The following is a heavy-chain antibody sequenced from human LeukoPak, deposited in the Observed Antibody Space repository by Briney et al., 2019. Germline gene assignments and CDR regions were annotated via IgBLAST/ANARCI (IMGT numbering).Heavy chain of an antibody. D-gene: IGHD6-6*01. Sequence: TGGSLRLSCAASGFTFSSYGMHWVRQAPGKGLEWVAVISYDGSNKYYADSVKGRFTISRDNSKNTLYLQMNSLRAEDTAVYYCARTEGQLDSHFDYWGQGTLVTVSS. CDR2: ISYDGSNK. J-gene: IGHJ4*02. CDR3: ARTEGQLDSHFDY. V-gene: IGHV3-30*19. CDR1: GFTFSSYG.